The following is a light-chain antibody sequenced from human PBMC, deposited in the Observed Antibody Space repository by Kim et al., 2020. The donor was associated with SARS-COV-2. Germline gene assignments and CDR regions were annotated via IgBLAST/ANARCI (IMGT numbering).Light chain of an antibody. CDR3: QQRSSWLLT. CDR1: QSVSNS. CDR2: NAS. V-gene: IGKV3-11*01. Sequence: EIVLTQSPATLSLSPGERATLSCRASQSVSNSLAWYQQKPGQSPRLLIYNASNRATGIPARFSGSGSGTDFTLTISSLEPEDFAVYYCQQRSSWLLTFGGGTKVDIK. J-gene: IGKJ4*01.